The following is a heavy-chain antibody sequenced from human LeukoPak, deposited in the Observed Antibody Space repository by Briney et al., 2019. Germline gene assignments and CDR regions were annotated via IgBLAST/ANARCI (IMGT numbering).Heavy chain of an antibody. CDR2: IHYSGST. CDR3: ARGTDLSSSWYDY. J-gene: IGHJ4*02. Sequence: SETLSLTCAVYGGSFSGYYRSWIRQPPGKGLEWIGYIHYSGSTNYNPSLKSRATISVDTSKNQFSLKLSSVTAADTAVYYCARGTDLSSSWYDYWGQGTLVTVSS. V-gene: IGHV4-59*01. D-gene: IGHD6-13*01. CDR1: GGSFSGYY.